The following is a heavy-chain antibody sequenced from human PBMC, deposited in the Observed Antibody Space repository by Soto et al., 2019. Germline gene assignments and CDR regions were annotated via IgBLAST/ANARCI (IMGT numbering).Heavy chain of an antibody. J-gene: IGHJ5*02. V-gene: IGHV1-69*02. D-gene: IGHD6-25*01. Sequence: KTSEASVKVSCKASGGTFSSYTISWVRQAPGQGLEWMGRIIPILGIANYAQKFQGRVTITADKSTSTAYMELSSLRSEDTAVYYCSSSSGELGWFDPWGQGTLVTVSS. CDR2: IIPILGIA. CDR1: GGTFSSYT. CDR3: SSSSGELGWFDP.